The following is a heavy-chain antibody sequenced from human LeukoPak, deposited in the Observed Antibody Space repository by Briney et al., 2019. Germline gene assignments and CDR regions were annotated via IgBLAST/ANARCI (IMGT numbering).Heavy chain of an antibody. Sequence: SVKVSCKASGGTFSSYAISWVRQAPGQGLEWMGRIIPILGIANYAQKFQGRVTITADKSTSTAYMELSSLRSEDTAEYYCARDSVVGAPNDYWGQGTLVTVSS. J-gene: IGHJ4*02. CDR3: ARDSVVGAPNDY. D-gene: IGHD1-26*01. CDR1: GGTFSSYA. CDR2: IIPILGIA. V-gene: IGHV1-69*04.